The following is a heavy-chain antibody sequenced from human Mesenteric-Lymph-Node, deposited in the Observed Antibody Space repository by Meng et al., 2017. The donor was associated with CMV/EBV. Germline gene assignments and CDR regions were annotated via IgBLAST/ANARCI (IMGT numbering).Heavy chain of an antibody. CDR2: ISSNGGTT. CDR1: GFTFSTYT. Sequence: SGFTFSTYTMHWVRQAPGKGLEYVSAISSNGGTTYYVDSVKGRFTISRDNSKNTLYLQMGSLRAEDMAVYYCARDYWAGSSWYYFEYWGQGTLVTVSS. D-gene: IGHD6-13*01. J-gene: IGHJ4*02. CDR3: ARDYWAGSSWYYFEY. V-gene: IGHV3-64*02.